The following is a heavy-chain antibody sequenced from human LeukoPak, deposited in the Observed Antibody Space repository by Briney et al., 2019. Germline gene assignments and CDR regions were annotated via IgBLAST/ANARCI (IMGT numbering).Heavy chain of an antibody. CDR1: GGSISSSNW. CDR2: IYHSGST. V-gene: IGHV4-4*02. D-gene: IGHD3-10*01. J-gene: IGHJ4*02. Sequence: SETLSLTCAVSGGSISSSNWWSWVRQPPGKGLEWIGEIYHSGSTNYNPSLKSRVTISLDTPKNQFSLKLSSVTAADTAVYYCARDGGYGSGSALWGQGTLITVSS. CDR3: ARDGGYGSGSAL.